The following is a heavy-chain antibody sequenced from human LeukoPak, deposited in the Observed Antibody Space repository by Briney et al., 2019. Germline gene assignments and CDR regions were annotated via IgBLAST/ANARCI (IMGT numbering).Heavy chain of an antibody. D-gene: IGHD3-10*01. V-gene: IGHV3-9*01. CDR2: ISWNSGSI. Sequence: GGSLRLSCVASGFTFYDYAMHWVRQAPGKGLEWVSGISWNSGSIAYADSVKGRFTISRDNAKNSLYLQMNSLRAEDTAVYYCARGDYGSGSYFDYWGQGTLVTVSS. J-gene: IGHJ4*02. CDR1: GFTFYDYA. CDR3: ARGDYGSGSYFDY.